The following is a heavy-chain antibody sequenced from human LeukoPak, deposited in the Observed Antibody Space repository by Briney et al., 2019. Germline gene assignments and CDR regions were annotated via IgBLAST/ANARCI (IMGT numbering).Heavy chain of an antibody. Sequence: PSETLSLTCTVSGGSISSSSYYWGWIRQPPGKGLEWIGSIHYSGSTYYNPSLKSRVTISVDTSKNQFSLKLSSVTAADTAVYYCARDIVVVVAKAFYYYYGMDVWGQGTTVTVSS. J-gene: IGHJ6*02. CDR1: GGSISSSSYY. D-gene: IGHD2-15*01. V-gene: IGHV4-39*02. CDR3: ARDIVVVVAKAFYYYYGMDV. CDR2: IHYSGST.